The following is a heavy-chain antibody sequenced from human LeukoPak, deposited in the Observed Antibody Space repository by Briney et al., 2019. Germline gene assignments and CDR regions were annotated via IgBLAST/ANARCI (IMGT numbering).Heavy chain of an antibody. V-gene: IGHV4-59*08. J-gene: IGHJ4*02. Sequence: SETLSLTCTVSGGSISSYYWSWIRQPPGKGLEWIGYIYYSGSTNYNPSLKSRVTISVDTSKNQFSLKLSSVTAADTAVYYCASIQLWPSYFDYWGQGTLVTVSS. CDR2: IYYSGST. CDR1: GGSISSYY. CDR3: ASIQLWPSYFDY. D-gene: IGHD5-18*01.